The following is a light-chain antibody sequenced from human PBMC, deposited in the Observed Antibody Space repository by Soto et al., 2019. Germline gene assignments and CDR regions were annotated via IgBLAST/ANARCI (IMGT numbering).Light chain of an antibody. CDR2: RAS. CDR1: QSVSSY. Sequence: EIVMTQSPATLSVSPGGRATLSCRASQSVSSYLAWYQQRPGQPPRLLIYRASTRATNIPARFSGSGSGTEFSLTISSLQSEDFAASYCQQYSTWPPRYTFGQGTKLEI. CDR3: QQYSTWPPRYT. J-gene: IGKJ2*01. V-gene: IGKV3-15*01.